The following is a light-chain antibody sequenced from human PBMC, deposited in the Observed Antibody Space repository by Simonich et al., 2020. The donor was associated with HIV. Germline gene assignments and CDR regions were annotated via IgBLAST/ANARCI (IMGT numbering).Light chain of an antibody. J-gene: IGLJ2*01. CDR3: QSYDTSLSVI. V-gene: IGLV2-8*01. Sequence: QSALTQPPSASGSPGQSVTISCTETSSDVGGYNYVSWYQQHPGKAPKLIIYEVSKRPSGVPDRFSGSKSGNTASLTVSGLQAEDEADYYCQSYDTSLSVIFGGGTKLTVL. CDR1: SSDVGGYNY. CDR2: EVS.